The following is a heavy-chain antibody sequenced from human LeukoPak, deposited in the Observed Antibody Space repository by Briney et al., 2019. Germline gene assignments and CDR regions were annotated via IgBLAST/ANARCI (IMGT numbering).Heavy chain of an antibody. J-gene: IGHJ6*02. Sequence: PGGSLRLSCAASGFTFSCHSMHWVRQAPGKGLKWVSGIYGSRGDTFYADSVKGRFTISRDNSKNTLWLQLNSLRAEDTAVYYCARDNAEMATVDYYNGMDVWGQGTTVTVSS. CDR1: GFTFSCHS. D-gene: IGHD5-24*01. CDR2: IYGSRGDT. V-gene: IGHV3-NL1*01. CDR3: ARDNAEMATVDYYNGMDV.